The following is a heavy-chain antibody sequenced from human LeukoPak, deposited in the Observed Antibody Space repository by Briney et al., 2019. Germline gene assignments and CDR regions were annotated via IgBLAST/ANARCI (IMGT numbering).Heavy chain of an antibody. D-gene: IGHD6-13*01. V-gene: IGHV3-64*01. CDR3: ARVGMAAAVTDYYYYYNMDV. CDR2: ISSNGRST. J-gene: IGHJ6*03. CDR1: GFTFSIYA. Sequence: QSGGSLRLSCAASGFTFSIYAMYWVRQAPGKGLEYVSAISSNGRSTYYANSVKGRFTISRDNSKNTLYLQMGSLRAEDMAVYYCARVGMAAAVTDYYYYYNMDVWGKGTTVTVSS.